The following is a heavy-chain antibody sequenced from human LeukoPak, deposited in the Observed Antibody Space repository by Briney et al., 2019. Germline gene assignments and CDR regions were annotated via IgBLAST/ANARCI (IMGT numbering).Heavy chain of an antibody. V-gene: IGHV1-46*01. Sequence: ASVKVSCKASGYTFTSYYMHWVRQAPGQGLEWMGIINPSGGSTSYAQKFQGRVTFTADKSTTTASMELSSLKSDDTAVYYCVRSGYYYDWFDPWGQGTLVTV. CDR1: GYTFTSYY. J-gene: IGHJ5*02. D-gene: IGHD5-12*01. CDR3: VRSGYYYDWFDP. CDR2: INPSGGST.